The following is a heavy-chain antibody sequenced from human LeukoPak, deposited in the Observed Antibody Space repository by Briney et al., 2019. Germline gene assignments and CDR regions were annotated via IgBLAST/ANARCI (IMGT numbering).Heavy chain of an antibody. CDR3: AKDYGDYDPEYFQH. CDR2: ISRSGGRT. D-gene: IGHD4-17*01. Sequence: PGGSLRLSCAASGLTFSSYAMSWVRPAPGEGLEWVSAISRSGGRTYYAASVTGRFTISRDNTKNTLYLQMNSLRAEDTAVYYCAKDYGDYDPEYFQHWGQGTLVTVSS. CDR1: GLTFSSYA. V-gene: IGHV3-23*01. J-gene: IGHJ1*01.